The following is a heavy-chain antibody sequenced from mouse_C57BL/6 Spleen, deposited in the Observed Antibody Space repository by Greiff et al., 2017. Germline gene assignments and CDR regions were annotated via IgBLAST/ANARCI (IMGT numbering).Heavy chain of an antibody. CDR2: INPSSGDT. CDR1: GYTFTSYW. J-gene: IGHJ2*01. Sequence: VQLQESGAELAQPGASVTLSCKASGYTFTSYWMHWVKQRPGQGLEWIGYINPSSGDTKYNQKFKDKATLTADKSSSTADMQLSSLTDEDSAVYECARSIYSNYRYFDDWGQGTTLTVSS. V-gene: IGHV1-7*01. CDR3: ARSIYSNYRYFDD. D-gene: IGHD2-5*01.